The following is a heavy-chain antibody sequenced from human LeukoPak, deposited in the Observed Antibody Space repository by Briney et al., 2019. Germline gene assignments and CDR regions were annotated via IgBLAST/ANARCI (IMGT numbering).Heavy chain of an antibody. CDR3: ARSVFSGVVAAQHEFDD. Sequence: GGSLRLSCAASGFTFSTYSMNWVRQGPGKGLEWVSPIDFSGDYIYYADSLKGRFTISRDNAKNSVHLQMNSLRAEDTAVYYCARSVFSGVVAAQHEFDDWGQGTLVTVSS. CDR1: GFTFSTYS. CDR2: IDFSGDYI. J-gene: IGHJ4*02. D-gene: IGHD2-15*01. V-gene: IGHV3-21*01.